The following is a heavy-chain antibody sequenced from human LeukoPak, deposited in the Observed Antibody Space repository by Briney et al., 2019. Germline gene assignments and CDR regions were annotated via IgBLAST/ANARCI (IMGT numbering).Heavy chain of an antibody. Sequence: SVKVSCKASGGTFSSYAISWVRQAPGQGLEWMGGIIPIFGTANYAQKFQGRVTITADESTSTAYMELSSLRSEDTAVYYCARGPSYYYGSGSYCNIWFDPWGQGTLVTVSS. V-gene: IGHV1-69*13. CDR2: IIPIFGTA. J-gene: IGHJ5*02. CDR1: GGTFSSYA. CDR3: ARGPSYYYGSGSYCNIWFDP. D-gene: IGHD3-10*01.